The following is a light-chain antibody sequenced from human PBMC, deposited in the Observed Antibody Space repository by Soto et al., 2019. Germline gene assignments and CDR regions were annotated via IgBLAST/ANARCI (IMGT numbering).Light chain of an antibody. V-gene: IGLV1-44*01. CDR3: AAWAGSLKRLV. Sequence: QSVLTQPPSASVTPGQRVTISCSGSLSNIGGNTVHWYQQLPGTAPKILIYSNDQRPSGVPDRFSGSKSGTSASLAISGLESEEEADYYCAAWAGSLKRLVFGGGTQLTVL. CDR1: LSNIGGNT. J-gene: IGLJ2*01. CDR2: SND.